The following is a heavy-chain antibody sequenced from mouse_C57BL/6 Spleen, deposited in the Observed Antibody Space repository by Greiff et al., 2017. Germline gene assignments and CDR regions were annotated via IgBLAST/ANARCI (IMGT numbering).Heavy chain of an antibody. CDR1: GYTFTDYN. J-gene: IGHJ3*01. CDR3: ARYYDYDEASWFAY. V-gene: IGHV1-22*01. Sequence: VQLQQSGPELVKPGASVKMSCKASGYTFTDYNMHWVKQSHGKSLEWIGYINPNNGGTSYNQKFKGKATLTVNQSSSTAYMELRSLTSEDSAVYYCARYYDYDEASWFAYWGQGTLVTVSA. D-gene: IGHD2-4*01. CDR2: INPNNGGT.